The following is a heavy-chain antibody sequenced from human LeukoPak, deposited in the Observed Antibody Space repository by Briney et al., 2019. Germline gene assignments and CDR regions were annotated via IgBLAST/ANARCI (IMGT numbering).Heavy chain of an antibody. CDR2: IYHSGST. CDR3: ARVPYDFWSGSDYYYYMDV. CDR1: GYSISSGYY. V-gene: IGHV4-38-2*02. D-gene: IGHD3-3*01. J-gene: IGHJ6*03. Sequence: SETLSLTCTASGYSISSGYYWGWIRQPPGKGLEWIGSIYHSGSTYYNPSLKSRVTISVDRSKNQFSLKLSSVTAADTAVYYCARVPYDFWSGSDYYYYMDVWGKGTTVTVSS.